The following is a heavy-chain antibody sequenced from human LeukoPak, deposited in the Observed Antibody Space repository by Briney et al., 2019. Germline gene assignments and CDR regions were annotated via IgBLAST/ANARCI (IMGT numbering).Heavy chain of an antibody. Sequence: PGGSLRLSCAASGFTVSSNYMSWVRQAPGKGLEWVSVIYSGGSTYYADSVKGRFTISRDNSKNTLYLQMNSPRVEDTAVYHCARDLYGDYVSDRYYGMDVWGQGTTVTVSS. CDR1: GFTVSSNY. D-gene: IGHD4-17*01. CDR2: IYSGGST. J-gene: IGHJ6*02. V-gene: IGHV3-53*01. CDR3: ARDLYGDYVSDRYYGMDV.